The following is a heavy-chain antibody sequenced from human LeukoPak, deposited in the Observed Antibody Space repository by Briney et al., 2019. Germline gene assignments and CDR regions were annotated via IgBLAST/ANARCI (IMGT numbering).Heavy chain of an antibody. D-gene: IGHD2-2*01. V-gene: IGHV4-59*08. CDR3: ARGLGYCSSNSCRYYFDY. CDR2: IYHSGST. Sequence: SETLSLTCTVSGGSISSYYWSWIRQPPGKGLEWIGYIYHSGSTYYNPSLKSRVTISVDTSKNQFSLKLSSVTAADTAVYYCARGLGYCSSNSCRYYFDYWGQGTLVTVSS. CDR1: GGSISSYY. J-gene: IGHJ4*02.